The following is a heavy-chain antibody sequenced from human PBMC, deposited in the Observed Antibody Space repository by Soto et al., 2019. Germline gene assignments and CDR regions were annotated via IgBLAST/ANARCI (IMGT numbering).Heavy chain of an antibody. Sequence: LRLSCAASGFNFSTYWMTWVRQAPGKGLEWVANIKEDGSEKYYVDSVKGRFAISRDNAKNSVYLHMNSLRAENTAVYYCARDFSLDYWGQGTLVTVSS. CDR1: GFNFSTYW. CDR3: ARDFSLDY. CDR2: IKEDGSEK. V-gene: IGHV3-7*03. J-gene: IGHJ4*02.